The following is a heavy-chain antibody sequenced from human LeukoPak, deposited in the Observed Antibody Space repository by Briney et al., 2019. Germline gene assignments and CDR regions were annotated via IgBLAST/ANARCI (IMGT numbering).Heavy chain of an antibody. V-gene: IGHV3-30*02. CDR2: IRYDGSNK. J-gene: IGHJ4*02. CDR1: GFTFSSYG. D-gene: IGHD6-6*01. CDR3: AKDPSGSSSSRGDY. Sequence: GGSLRLSCAASGFTFSSYGMHWVRQAPGKGLEWVAFIRYDGSNKYYADSVKGRFTISRDNSKNTLYLQMNSLRAEDTAVYYCAKDPSGSSSSRGDYWGQGTLVTVSS.